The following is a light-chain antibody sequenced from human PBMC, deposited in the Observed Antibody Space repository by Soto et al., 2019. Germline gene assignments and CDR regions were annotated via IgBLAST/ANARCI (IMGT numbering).Light chain of an antibody. CDR2: DAS. J-gene: IGKJ3*01. Sequence: EIVLTQSPDTLSLSPGERATLSCRASQSVSSSLAWYQQKPGQAPRLLFYDASNRATGIPARFSGSGSGTAFTLTISSLEPEDFAVYYCQQRSNWPPEVTFGPGAKVDIK. V-gene: IGKV3-11*01. CDR3: QQRSNWPPEVT. CDR1: QSVSSS.